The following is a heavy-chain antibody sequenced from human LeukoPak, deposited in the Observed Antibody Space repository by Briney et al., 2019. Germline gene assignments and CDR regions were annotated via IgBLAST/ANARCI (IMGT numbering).Heavy chain of an antibody. Sequence: PSETLSLTCTVSGGSISSSSYYWGWIRQPPGKGLEWIGSIYYSGSTYYNPSLKSRVTISVDTSKNQFSLKLSSVTAADTAVYYCARAEHYYDSSGFPYFDYWGRGTLVTVSS. J-gene: IGHJ4*02. CDR2: IYYSGST. CDR1: GGSISSSSYY. D-gene: IGHD3-22*01. CDR3: ARAEHYYDSSGFPYFDY. V-gene: IGHV4-39*07.